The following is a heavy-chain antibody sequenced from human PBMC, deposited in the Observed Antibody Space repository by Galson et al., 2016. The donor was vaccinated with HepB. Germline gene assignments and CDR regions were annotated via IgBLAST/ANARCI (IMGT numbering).Heavy chain of an antibody. J-gene: IGHJ6*02. CDR3: ARFTFYYGMDV. CDR1: GFTVSSNY. D-gene: IGHD3-3*02. Sequence: SLRLSCAASGFTVSSNYMSWVRQAPGKGLEWVSIIYSGDNKYYADSVKGRLAITRDNSKNTLYLQMNSLRAEDAAVYFCARFTFYYGMDVWGQGTTVTVSS. V-gene: IGHV3-53*01. CDR2: IYSGDNK.